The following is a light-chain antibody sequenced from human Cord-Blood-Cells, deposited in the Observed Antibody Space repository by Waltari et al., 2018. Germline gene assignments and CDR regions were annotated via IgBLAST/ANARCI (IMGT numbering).Light chain of an antibody. Sequence: QSVLTQPPSVSGAPGQRVTISCTGSSSNIGAGYDVHWYQQLPGTAPKLLIYGNSNRRSGVPDRCSGSKSGTSASLAITGLQAEDEADYYCQSYDSSLSGSVFGGGTKLTVL. CDR3: QSYDSSLSGSV. CDR2: GNS. V-gene: IGLV1-40*01. CDR1: SSNIGAGYD. J-gene: IGLJ3*02.